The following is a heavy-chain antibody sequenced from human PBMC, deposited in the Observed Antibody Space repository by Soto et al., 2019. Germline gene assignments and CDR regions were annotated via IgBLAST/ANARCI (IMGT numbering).Heavy chain of an antibody. Sequence: PSETLSLTCTVSGGSINIFYWSWVRQPAGKGLEWIGRIYSGGRNNYNPSLKSRVTMSVDTSKNQFSLRLSSVTAADTAMYYCARGSSRWDYWGQGTLVTVSS. CDR2: IYSGGRN. D-gene: IGHD6-13*01. J-gene: IGHJ4*02. CDR3: ARGSSRWDY. CDR1: GGSINIFY. V-gene: IGHV4-4*07.